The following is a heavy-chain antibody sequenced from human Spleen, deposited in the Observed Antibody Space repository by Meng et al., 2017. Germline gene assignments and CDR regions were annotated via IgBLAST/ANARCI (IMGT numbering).Heavy chain of an antibody. D-gene: IGHD4-17*01. CDR2: IWHDGSNQ. CDR1: GFTFSNYA. V-gene: IGHV3-33*01. CDR3: ARPPTTVTTEWYYFDY. J-gene: IGHJ4*02. Sequence: GESLKISCAASGFTFSNYAIHWVRQAPGKGLEWVAVIWHDGSNQFYKESVKGRFTVSRDNYKNTVYLQMNSLRAEDTAVYYCARPPTTVTTEWYYFDYWGQGTLVTVSS.